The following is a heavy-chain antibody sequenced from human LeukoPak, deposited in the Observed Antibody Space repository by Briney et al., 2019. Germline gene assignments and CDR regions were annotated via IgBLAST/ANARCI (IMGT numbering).Heavy chain of an antibody. CDR2: IYYSGST. Sequence: SETLSLTCTVSGGSISSYYWSWIRQPPGKGLEWIGYIYYSGSTNYNPSLKSRVTISVDTSKNQFSLKLSSVTAADTAVYYCARGPGRELREYYFDYWGQGTLVTVSS. V-gene: IGHV4-59*01. CDR1: GGSISSYY. D-gene: IGHD1-26*01. J-gene: IGHJ4*02. CDR3: ARGPGRELREYYFDY.